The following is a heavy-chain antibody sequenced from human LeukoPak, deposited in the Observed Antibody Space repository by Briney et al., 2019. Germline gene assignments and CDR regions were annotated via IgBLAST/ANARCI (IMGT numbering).Heavy chain of an antibody. V-gene: IGHV3-74*01. CDR2: ISGDGATT. J-gene: IGHJ4*02. CDR3: AGTWSFDY. CDR1: GFTFSNDW. Sequence: VGSLRLSCAVSGFTFSNDWMHWVRQAPAKGLLWVSRISGDGATTNYADSVKGRFTISRDNAKNTLYLQMDSLRAEDTAVYYWAGTWSFDYWGEGTLVTVSS. D-gene: IGHD2-15*01.